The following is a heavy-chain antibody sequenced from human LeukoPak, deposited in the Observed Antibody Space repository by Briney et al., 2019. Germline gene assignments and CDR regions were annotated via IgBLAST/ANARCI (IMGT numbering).Heavy chain of an antibody. Sequence: SETLSLTCTVSGGAISSDSYYWGWIRQPPGKGLEWIGYIYYSGSTYYNPSLKSRVTISVDTSKNQFSLKLSSVTAADTAVYYCARSESYYYDSSGYPDYWGQGTLVTVSS. CDR2: IYYSGST. J-gene: IGHJ4*02. D-gene: IGHD3-22*01. CDR3: ARSESYYYDSSGYPDY. V-gene: IGHV4-30-4*08. CDR1: GGAISSDSYY.